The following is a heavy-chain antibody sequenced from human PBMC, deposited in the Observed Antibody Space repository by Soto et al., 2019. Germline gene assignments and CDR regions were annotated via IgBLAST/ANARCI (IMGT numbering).Heavy chain of an antibody. CDR1: GFIFNKFA. Sequence: EVQLLESGGGLVQTGGSLELSCLASGFIFNKFAMAWVRQAPGQGLEWISAISGSGDTTYYSDSVTGRFTISRDPSKNRLSLKMTSLSVEDTAVYFCAKFLGSCTAGVCYSEYFDYWGQGTLVTVSS. D-gene: IGHD2-8*02. J-gene: IGHJ4*02. CDR2: ISGSGDTT. CDR3: AKFLGSCTAGVCYSEYFDY. V-gene: IGHV3-23*01.